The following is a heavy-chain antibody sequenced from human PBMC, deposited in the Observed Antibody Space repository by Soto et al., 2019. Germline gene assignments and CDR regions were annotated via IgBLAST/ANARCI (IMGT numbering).Heavy chain of an antibody. CDR3: ARGIRYCSSTSCYEYYYYYYMDV. Sequence: GASVKVSCKASGYTFTSYDINWVRQSTGQGLERMGWLNPNSGNTGYAQKFQGRVTMTRNTSISTDYMELSSLRSEDTAVYYCARGIRYCSSTSCYEYYYYYYMDVWGKGTTVTVSS. V-gene: IGHV1-8*01. CDR1: GYTFTSYD. CDR2: LNPNSGNT. D-gene: IGHD2-2*01. J-gene: IGHJ6*03.